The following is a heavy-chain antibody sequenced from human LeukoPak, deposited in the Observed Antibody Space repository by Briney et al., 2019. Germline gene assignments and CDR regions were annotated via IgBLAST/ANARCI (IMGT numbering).Heavy chain of an antibody. CDR1: GGTFSSYA. CDR3: ARDRTGTTNWFDP. J-gene: IGHJ5*02. V-gene: IGHV1-69*13. Sequence: SVKVSCKASGGTFSSYAISWARQAPGQWLEWMGGIIPIFGTANYAQKFQGRVTITADESTSTAYMELSSLRSEDTAVYYCARDRTGTTNWFDPWGQGTLVTVSS. CDR2: IIPIFGTA. D-gene: IGHD1-7*01.